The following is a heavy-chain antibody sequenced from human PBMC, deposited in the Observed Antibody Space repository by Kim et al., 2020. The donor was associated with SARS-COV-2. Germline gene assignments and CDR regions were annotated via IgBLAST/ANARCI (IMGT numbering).Heavy chain of an antibody. Sequence: SETLSLTCTVSGGSISSYYWSWIRQPPGKGLEWIGYIYYSGSTNYNPSLKSRVTISVDTSKNQFSLKLSSVTAADTAVYYCARLDPYYDFWSGYSATPDAFDIWGQGTMVTVSS. CDR1: GGSISSYY. D-gene: IGHD3-3*01. CDR3: ARLDPYYDFWSGYSATPDAFDI. CDR2: IYYSGST. J-gene: IGHJ3*02. V-gene: IGHV4-59*08.